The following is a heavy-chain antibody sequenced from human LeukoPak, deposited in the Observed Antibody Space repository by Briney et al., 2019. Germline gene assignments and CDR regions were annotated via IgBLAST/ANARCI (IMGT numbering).Heavy chain of an antibody. D-gene: IGHD4-17*01. V-gene: IGHV3-23*01. Sequence: GGSLRLSCAASGFTFSTYAMSWVRQAPGKGLEWVSAISGSGGSTYYADSVKGRFTISRDDSKNTLYLQMNSLRAEDTAVYYCAKAASKRTDYGDYAFYYYMDVWGKGTTVTISS. CDR1: GFTFSTYA. CDR2: ISGSGGST. CDR3: AKAASKRTDYGDYAFYYYMDV. J-gene: IGHJ6*03.